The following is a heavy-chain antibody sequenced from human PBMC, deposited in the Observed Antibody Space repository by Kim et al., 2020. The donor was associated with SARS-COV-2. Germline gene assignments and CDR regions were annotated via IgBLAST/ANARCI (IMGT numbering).Heavy chain of an antibody. CDR1: GFTFSDYS. J-gene: IGHJ5*02. Sequence: GGSLRLSCVVSGFTFSDYSMNWVRQAPGKGLEWISYINNVSSLVYYSDSVKGRFTVSRDNAKNALFLQMNSPRIADTAVYFCVRETRGPQLARWFDPWGQGTLVTVSS. CDR3: VRETRGPQLARWFDP. D-gene: IGHD6-13*01. V-gene: IGHV3-48*01. CDR2: INNVSSLV.